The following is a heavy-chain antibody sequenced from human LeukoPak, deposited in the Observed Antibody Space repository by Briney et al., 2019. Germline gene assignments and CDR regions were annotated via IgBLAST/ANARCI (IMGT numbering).Heavy chain of an antibody. Sequence: SETLSLTCTVSGYSISSGYYWGWIRQPPGKGLEWIGSIYHSGSTYYNPSTKSRVTISVDTSKNQFSLKLSSVTAADTAVYYCARGRRDTAMIIYYYYYYMDVWGKGTTVTISS. D-gene: IGHD5-18*01. CDR1: GYSISSGYY. J-gene: IGHJ6*03. V-gene: IGHV4-38-2*02. CDR2: IYHSGST. CDR3: ARGRRDTAMIIYYYYYYMDV.